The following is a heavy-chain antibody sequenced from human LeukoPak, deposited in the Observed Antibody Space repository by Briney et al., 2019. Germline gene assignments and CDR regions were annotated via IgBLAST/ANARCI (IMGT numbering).Heavy chain of an antibody. J-gene: IGHJ4*02. D-gene: IGHD1-14*01. CDR3: ARFNRLRFDY. Sequence: PGGSLRLSCAASGFSFTTYYMTWVRQAPGKGLEWVAHINEDGTEKYSLDSVKGRFTISRDNAKNSLYLQINNLRAADTALYYCARFNRLRFDYWGQGTLVTVSS. CDR1: GFSFTTYY. CDR2: INEDGTEK. V-gene: IGHV3-7*03.